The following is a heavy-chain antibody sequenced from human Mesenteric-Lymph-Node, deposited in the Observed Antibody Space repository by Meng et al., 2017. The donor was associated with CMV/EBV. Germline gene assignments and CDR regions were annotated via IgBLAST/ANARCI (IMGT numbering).Heavy chain of an antibody. J-gene: IGHJ4*02. CDR2: IIDNGNDK. Sequence: ASGCTFSAYAMKWVRQAPGKGLEWVSAIIDNGNDKAYADSVKGRFTISRDNSDYTLYLQMNTLRAEDTAVYYCVKASGRSTGWYGEVWGQGTLVTVSS. V-gene: IGHV3-23*01. CDR1: GCTFSAYA. CDR3: VKASGRSTGWYGEV. D-gene: IGHD6-19*01.